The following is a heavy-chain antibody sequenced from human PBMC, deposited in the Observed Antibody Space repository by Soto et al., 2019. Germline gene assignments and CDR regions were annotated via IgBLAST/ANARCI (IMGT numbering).Heavy chain of an antibody. CDR3: APGSYYYESSGYYGPQGHFDC. V-gene: IGHV4-30-2*01. D-gene: IGHD3-22*01. Sequence: PSETLSLTCAVSGGSISSGGYSWSWIRQPPGKGLEWIGYIYHSGSTYYNPSLKSRVTISVDRSKNQFSLKLSSVTAADTAGYYCAPGSYYYESSGYYGPQGHFDCWGQGTLVTVSS. CDR2: IYHSGST. J-gene: IGHJ4*02. CDR1: GGSISSGGYS.